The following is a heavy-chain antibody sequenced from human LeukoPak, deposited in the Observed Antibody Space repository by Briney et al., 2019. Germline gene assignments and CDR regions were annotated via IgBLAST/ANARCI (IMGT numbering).Heavy chain of an antibody. CDR3: ARQGVYYRDPFDY. Sequence: PSETLSLTCTVSGGSISSSSYYWGWIRQPPGKGLEWIGSIYYSGSTYYNPSLKCRVTISVDTSKNQFSLKLSSVTAADTAVYYCARQGVYYRDPFDYWGQGTLVTVSS. CDR2: IYYSGST. D-gene: IGHD3-16*02. V-gene: IGHV4-39*01. J-gene: IGHJ4*02. CDR1: GGSISSSSYY.